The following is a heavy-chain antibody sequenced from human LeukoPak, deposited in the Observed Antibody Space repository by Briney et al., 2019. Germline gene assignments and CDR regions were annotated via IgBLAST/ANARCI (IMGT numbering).Heavy chain of an antibody. Sequence: GGSLRLSCAASGFSLSAYWMTWVRQAPGKGLEWVANINRDGSQKNHVDSVKGRFTISRDNSKNTLYLQMNSLRAEDTAVYYCARTRANTFDYWGQGTLVTVSS. CDR1: GFSLSAYW. D-gene: IGHD4/OR15-4a*01. CDR3: ARTRANTFDY. J-gene: IGHJ4*02. V-gene: IGHV3-7*01. CDR2: INRDGSQK.